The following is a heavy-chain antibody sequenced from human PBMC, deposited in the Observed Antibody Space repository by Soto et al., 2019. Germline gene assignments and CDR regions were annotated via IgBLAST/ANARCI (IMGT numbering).Heavy chain of an antibody. CDR2: ISDSDGGT. CDR1: GFAFSSYA. V-gene: IGHV3-23*01. Sequence: GGSLRLSCAASGFAFSSYAMTGVRQAPGKGLEWVSGISDSDGGTHYADSVKGRFTISRDNAKNTLYLQMDRLRVEDAAVYYCAKGRTFFDFWGQGTLVTVSS. J-gene: IGHJ4*02. CDR3: AKGRTFFDF.